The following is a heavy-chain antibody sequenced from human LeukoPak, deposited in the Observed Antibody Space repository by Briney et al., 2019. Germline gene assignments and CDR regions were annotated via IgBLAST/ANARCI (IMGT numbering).Heavy chain of an antibody. J-gene: IGHJ4*02. CDR1: GYSFTSYW. V-gene: IGHV5-51*01. Sequence: GESLKISCKGSGYSFTSYWIGWVRQMPGKGLEWMGIIYPGDSDTRYSPSFQGQVTMSADKSISTAYLQWTSLKASDTAMHYCATYSSSSGYFDYWGQGTLVTVSS. D-gene: IGHD6-6*01. CDR2: IYPGDSDT. CDR3: ATYSSSSGYFDY.